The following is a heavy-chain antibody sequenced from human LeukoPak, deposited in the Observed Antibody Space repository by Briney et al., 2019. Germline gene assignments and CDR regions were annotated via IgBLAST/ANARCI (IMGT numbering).Heavy chain of an antibody. Sequence: PSETLSLTCTVSGGSISSYYWSWIRQPPGKGLEWIGNIYYSGSTNYNPSLKSRVTMSVDTSKNQFSLKLSSVTAADTAVYYCASSRRGYCSGGSCYRVASFDYWGQGTLVTVSS. D-gene: IGHD2-15*01. J-gene: IGHJ4*02. CDR3: ASSRRGYCSGGSCYRVASFDY. V-gene: IGHV4-59*12. CDR1: GGSISSYY. CDR2: IYYSGST.